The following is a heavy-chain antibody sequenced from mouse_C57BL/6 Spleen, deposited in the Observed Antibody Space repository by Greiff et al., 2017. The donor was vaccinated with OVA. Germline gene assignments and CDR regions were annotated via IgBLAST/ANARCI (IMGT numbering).Heavy chain of an antibody. CDR1: GFTFSSYG. Sequence: DVKLVESGGDLVKPGGSLKLSCAASGFTFSSYGMSWVRQTPDKRLEWVATISRGGSYTYYPDSVKGRFTISRDNAKNTLYLQMSSLKSEDTAMYYCARHSYGSSSWFAYWGQGTLVTVSA. V-gene: IGHV5-6*02. CDR2: ISRGGSYT. D-gene: IGHD1-1*01. J-gene: IGHJ3*01. CDR3: ARHSYGSSSWFAY.